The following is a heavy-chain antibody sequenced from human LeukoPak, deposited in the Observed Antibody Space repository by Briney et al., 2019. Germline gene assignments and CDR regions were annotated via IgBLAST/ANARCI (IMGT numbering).Heavy chain of an antibody. CDR3: ARVRQLGYYYYYGMDV. J-gene: IGHJ6*02. CDR2: ISAYNGNT. CDR1: GYTFTSYG. V-gene: IGHV1-18*01. Sequence: ASVKVSCKASGYTFTSYGISWVRQAPGQGLEWMGWISAYNGNTNYAQKLQGRVTMTTDTSTSTAYMELRSLRPDDAAVYYCARVRQLGYYYYYGMDVWGQGTTVTVSS. D-gene: IGHD6-13*01.